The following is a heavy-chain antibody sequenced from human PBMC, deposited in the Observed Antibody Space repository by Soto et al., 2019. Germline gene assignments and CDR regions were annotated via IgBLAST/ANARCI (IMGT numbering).Heavy chain of an antibody. Sequence: GGSLRLSCAASGFTFSSYGMHWVRQAPGKGLEWVAVIWYDGSNKYYADSVKGRFTISRDNSKNTLYLQMNSLRAEDTAVYYCARGNFWSGYYTDYYYYMDVWRKGTTVTVS. D-gene: IGHD3-3*01. CDR3: ARGNFWSGYYTDYYYYMDV. CDR2: IWYDGSNK. CDR1: GFTFSSYG. V-gene: IGHV3-33*01. J-gene: IGHJ6*03.